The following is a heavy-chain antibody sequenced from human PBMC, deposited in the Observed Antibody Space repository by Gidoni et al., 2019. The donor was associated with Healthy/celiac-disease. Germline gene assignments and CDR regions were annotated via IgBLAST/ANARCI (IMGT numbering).Heavy chain of an antibody. D-gene: IGHD3-10*01. CDR3: ARDGVWILWFGESGYNWFDP. V-gene: IGHV1-2*02. Sequence: QVQLVQSGAEVKKPGASVKVSCQASGSTFPGYYMHWVRQAPGQGLEWMGWINPNSGGTNYAQKVQGRVTMTRDTSISTAYMELSRLRSDDTAVYYCARDGVWILWFGESGYNWFDPWGQGTLVTVSS. J-gene: IGHJ5*02. CDR1: GSTFPGYY. CDR2: INPNSGGT.